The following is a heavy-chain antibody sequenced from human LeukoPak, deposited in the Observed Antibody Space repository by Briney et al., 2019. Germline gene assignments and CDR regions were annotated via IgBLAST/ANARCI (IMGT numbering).Heavy chain of an antibody. CDR3: ARGYGSGSYLNWFDP. CDR2: IYYSGVT. Sequence: SETLSLTCTVSGGSTSSSDYYWGWIRQPPGKGLEWIGSIYYSGVTFYNPSLESRVIISVDTSRNQFSLKVNSVTAADTAVYYCARGYGSGSYLNWFDPWGQGTLVTVSS. CDR1: GGSTSSSDYY. D-gene: IGHD3-10*01. J-gene: IGHJ5*02. V-gene: IGHV4-39*07.